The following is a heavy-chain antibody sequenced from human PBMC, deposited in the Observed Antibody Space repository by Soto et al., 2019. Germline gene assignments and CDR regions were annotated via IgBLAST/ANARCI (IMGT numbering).Heavy chain of an antibody. J-gene: IGHJ3*02. V-gene: IGHV1-18*01. CDR3: ARYCSGGSCYGDDAFDI. Sequence: QVQLVQSGAEVKKPGASVKVSCKASGYTFTSYGISWVRQAPGQGLEWMGWISAFNGNTNYAQKLQGRVTMTTDTSTSIAYMELRSLRSDDTAVYYCARYCSGGSCYGDDAFDIWGQGTMVTVSS. CDR1: GYTFTSYG. CDR2: ISAFNGNT. D-gene: IGHD2-15*01.